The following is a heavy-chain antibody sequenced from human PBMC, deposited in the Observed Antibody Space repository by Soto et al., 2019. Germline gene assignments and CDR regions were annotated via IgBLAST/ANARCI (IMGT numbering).Heavy chain of an antibody. D-gene: IGHD6-13*01. CDR1: GYTFTSYY. CDR2: INPSGGST. CDR3: ARVGGPAAGPNYYYYGMDV. Sequence: VKVSCKASGYTFTSYYMHWVRQAPGQGLEWMGIINPSGGSTSYAQKFQGRVTMTRDTSTSTVYMELSSLRSEDTAVYYCARVGGPAAGPNYYYYGMDVWGQGTTVTVS. V-gene: IGHV1-46*01. J-gene: IGHJ6*02.